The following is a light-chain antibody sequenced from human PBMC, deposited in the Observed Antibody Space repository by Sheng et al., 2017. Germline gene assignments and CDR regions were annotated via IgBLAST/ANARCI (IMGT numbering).Light chain of an antibody. CDR3: QQYGTSPET. V-gene: IGKV3-20*01. CDR2: GAS. Sequence: PGERATFSCRASQSVSSSSLAWYQQKPGQAPRLLIYGASKRTTGVPDRFSGSGSGADFTLTISRLEPEDFAVYFCQQYGTSPETFGQGTKVEIK. CDR1: QSVSSSS. J-gene: IGKJ1*01.